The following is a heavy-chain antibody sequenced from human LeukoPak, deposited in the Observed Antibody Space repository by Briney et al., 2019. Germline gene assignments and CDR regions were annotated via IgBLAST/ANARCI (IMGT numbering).Heavy chain of an antibody. CDR2: IIPIFGTA. J-gene: IGHJ4*02. CDR3: ARDNDYVWGSYRPFDY. CDR1: GYTLTELS. V-gene: IGHV1-69*13. D-gene: IGHD3-16*02. Sequence: VASVKVSCKVSGYTLTELSMHWVRQAPGQGLEWMGGIIPIFGTANYAQKFQGRVTITADESTSTAYMELSSLRSEDTAVYYCARDNDYVWGSYRPFDYWGQGTLVTVSS.